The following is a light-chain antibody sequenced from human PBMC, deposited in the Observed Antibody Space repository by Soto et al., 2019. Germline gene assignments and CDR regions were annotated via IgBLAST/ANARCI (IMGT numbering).Light chain of an antibody. Sequence: QSVLTQPPSVSGAPGQRVTISCTGSNIRAGYDVHWYKQDPGTAPKVLIYGNTNRPSGVPDRFSASKSDDSASLAIAGLQDEDGADYYCQSYDSGLSGPVFGTGTKLTVL. CDR1: SNIRAGYD. V-gene: IGLV1-40*01. CDR2: GNT. CDR3: QSYDSGLSGPV. J-gene: IGLJ1*01.